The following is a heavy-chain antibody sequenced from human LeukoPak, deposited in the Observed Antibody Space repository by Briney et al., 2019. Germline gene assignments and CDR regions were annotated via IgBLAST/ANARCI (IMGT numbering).Heavy chain of an antibody. V-gene: IGHV4-34*01. CDR1: GGSFSGYY. Sequence: SETLSLTCAVYGGSFSGYYWSWIRQPPGKGLEWIGEINHSGSTNYNPSLKSRVTISVDTSKNQFSLKLSSVTAADTAVYYCARSSLLWFGEEEWGQGTLVTVSS. CDR3: ARSSLLWFGEEE. D-gene: IGHD3-10*01. J-gene: IGHJ4*02. CDR2: INHSGST.